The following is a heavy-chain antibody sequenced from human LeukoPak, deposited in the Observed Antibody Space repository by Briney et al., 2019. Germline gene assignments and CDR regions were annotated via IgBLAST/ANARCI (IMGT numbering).Heavy chain of an antibody. D-gene: IGHD4-17*01. CDR2: IYYSGST. Sequence: SETLSLTCTVSGGSISSSSYYWGWIRQPPGKGLEWIGSIYYSGSTYYNPSLKSRVTISVDKSKNQFSLKLSSVTAADTAVYYCARDRDYGDYLYYFDYWGQGTLVTVSS. CDR1: GGSISSSSYY. J-gene: IGHJ4*02. CDR3: ARDRDYGDYLYYFDY. V-gene: IGHV4-39*07.